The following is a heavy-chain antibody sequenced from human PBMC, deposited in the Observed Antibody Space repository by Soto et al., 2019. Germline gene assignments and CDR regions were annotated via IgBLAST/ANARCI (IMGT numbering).Heavy chain of an antibody. CDR2: ISFGGNCK. CDR3: ARAGYSSSQGDYFYGMDV. Sequence: QVQLVESGGGVVQPGRSLRLSCAASGFSFSAYTMHWVRQVPGKGLEWVAVISFGGNCKYYADSVKGRFTISRDNSDNTLYLQMNNLREDDTALYYCARAGYSSSQGDYFYGMDVWGQGTTVTVSS. V-gene: IGHV3-30-3*01. J-gene: IGHJ6*02. D-gene: IGHD6-13*01. CDR1: GFSFSAYT.